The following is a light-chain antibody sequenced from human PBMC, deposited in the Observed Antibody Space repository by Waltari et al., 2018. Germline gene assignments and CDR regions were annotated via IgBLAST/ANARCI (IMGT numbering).Light chain of an antibody. CDR2: KNN. Sequence: QSVLTQPPSASGTPGQKVPISCNGSSSNIGSNYGYWYQQFPGTAPKLLIFKNNQRPSGVPDRFSDSKSGTSASLAINGLRSEDEADYYCAAWDDSLSGLVLGGGTKVTVL. CDR1: SSNIGSNY. CDR3: AAWDDSLSGLV. J-gene: IGLJ3*02. V-gene: IGLV1-47*01.